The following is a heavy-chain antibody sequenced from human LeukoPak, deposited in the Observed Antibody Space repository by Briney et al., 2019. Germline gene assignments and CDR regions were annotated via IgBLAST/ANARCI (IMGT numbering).Heavy chain of an antibody. J-gene: IGHJ5*02. CDR2: ISGSSGTI. Sequence: PGGSLRLSCAASGFSITNYAMSWVRQAPGKGLEWVSSISGSSGTIDCAESVKGRFIISRDNSKNAQYLQMNSLRPEDTATYYCAKGRQLLDPWGQGTLVTVSS. V-gene: IGHV3-23*01. CDR3: AKGRQLLDP. D-gene: IGHD1-26*01. CDR1: GFSITNYA.